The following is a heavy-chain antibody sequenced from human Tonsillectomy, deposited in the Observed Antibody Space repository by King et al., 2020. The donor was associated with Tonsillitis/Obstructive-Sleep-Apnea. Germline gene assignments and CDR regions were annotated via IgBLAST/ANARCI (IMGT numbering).Heavy chain of an antibody. Sequence: VQLVESGGGLVKPGESLRLSCAASGFTFSSCGMNWVRQAPGKGLEWVSSISTSSSYIYYADSVQGRFTISRDNAKNSLYLQMNSLTDEDPAIYFCARGRGFSSSSDAFDVWGQGTVVTVSS. CDR2: ISTSSSYI. CDR3: ARGRGFSSSSDAFDV. D-gene: IGHD6-6*01. CDR1: GFTFSSCG. J-gene: IGHJ3*01. V-gene: IGHV3-21*01.